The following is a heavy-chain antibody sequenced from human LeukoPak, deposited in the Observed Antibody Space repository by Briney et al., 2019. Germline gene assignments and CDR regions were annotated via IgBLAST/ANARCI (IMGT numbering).Heavy chain of an antibody. Sequence: HPGGSLRLSCAASGFTFSSYDMHWVRQIKGKGLEWVSTIGTVGDTYYPGSVKGRFTVSRENAKNSLYLQMNSLRAEDTAVYYCARPQTYYYDSSGLDPWGQGTLVTVSS. D-gene: IGHD3-22*01. CDR2: IGTVGDT. CDR3: ARPQTYYYDSSGLDP. V-gene: IGHV3-13*01. J-gene: IGHJ5*02. CDR1: GFTFSSYD.